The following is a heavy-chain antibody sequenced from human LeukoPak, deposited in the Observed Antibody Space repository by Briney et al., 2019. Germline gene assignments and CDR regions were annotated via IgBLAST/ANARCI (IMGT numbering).Heavy chain of an antibody. D-gene: IGHD6-6*01. CDR2: IKQDGSEK. J-gene: IGHJ4*02. CDR3: AEGGQRSSSSGNY. V-gene: IGHV3-7*01. CDR1: GFTFSSYW. Sequence: GGSLRLSCAASGFTFSSYWMSWVRQAPGKGLEWVANIKQDGSEKYYVDSVKGRFTISRDNAKNSLYLQMNSLRAEDTAVYYCAEGGQRSSSSGNYWGQGTLVTVSS.